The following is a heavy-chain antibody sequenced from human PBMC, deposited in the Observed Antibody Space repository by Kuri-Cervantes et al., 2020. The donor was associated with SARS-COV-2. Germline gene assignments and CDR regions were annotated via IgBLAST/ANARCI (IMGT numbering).Heavy chain of an antibody. J-gene: IGHJ5*02. V-gene: IGHV3-30*04. CDR3: TTDDYFDYWTASYFRDLFNP. Sequence: GGSLRLSCSASGFIFSGYPMHWVRQAPGKGLEWVAIISKDGSNKYYADSVKGRFTISRDNSKNTLYLQMKSLKTEDTAVYYCTTDDYFDYWTASYFRDLFNPWGQGTLVTVSS. CDR2: ISKDGSNK. CDR1: GFIFSGYP. D-gene: IGHD3-3*01.